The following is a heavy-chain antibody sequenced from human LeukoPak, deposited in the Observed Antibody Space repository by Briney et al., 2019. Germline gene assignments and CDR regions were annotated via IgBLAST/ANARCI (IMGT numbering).Heavy chain of an antibody. CDR3: ARGGGSKGRYFDY. Sequence: AGSLRLSCAASGFAFNPYTINWVRQAPGQGLEWVSYISGGSSTIYYADSVKGRFTISRDNAKNSLYLQMNSLTDEDTAVYYCARGGGSKGRYFDYWGQGALVTVSS. D-gene: IGHD6-13*01. CDR2: ISGGSSTI. J-gene: IGHJ4*02. V-gene: IGHV3-48*02. CDR1: GFAFNPYT.